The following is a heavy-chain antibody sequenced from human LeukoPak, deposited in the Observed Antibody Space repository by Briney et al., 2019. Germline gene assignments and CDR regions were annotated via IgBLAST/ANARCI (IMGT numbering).Heavy chain of an antibody. J-gene: IGHJ4*01. CDR2: IDPSGGST. V-gene: IGHV1-46*01. CDR3: ARYYYFDY. CDR1: GYTFTSYY. Sequence: ASVKVSCKASGYTFTSYYIHWVRQAPGIGLEGMGVIDPSGGSTTYAQRFQGRVTMTRDTSSSTVYLELSSLRPEDTAVYYCARYYYFDYWGQGTRVTVSS.